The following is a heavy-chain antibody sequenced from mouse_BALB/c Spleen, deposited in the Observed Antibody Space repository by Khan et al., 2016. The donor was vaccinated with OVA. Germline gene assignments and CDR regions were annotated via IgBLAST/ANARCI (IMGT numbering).Heavy chain of an antibody. CDR3: ARENCYGYAMDY. Sequence: VQLKQSGPGLVKPSQSLSLTCTATGYSITSGYVWNWIRQSPGNKLEWMGYIRYSGSTSYNPSLRSRISITPDTSTNPSFLQLNTLTTEDTATYYCARENCYGYAMDYRGQETAVTVSS. J-gene: IGHJ4*01. V-gene: IGHV3-2*02. D-gene: IGHD1-1*01. CDR1: GYSITSGYV. CDR2: IRYSGST.